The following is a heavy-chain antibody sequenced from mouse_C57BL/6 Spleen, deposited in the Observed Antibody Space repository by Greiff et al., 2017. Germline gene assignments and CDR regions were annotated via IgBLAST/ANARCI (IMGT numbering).Heavy chain of an antibody. V-gene: IGHV1-81*01. CDR2: IYPRSGNT. Sequence: QVQLQQSGAELARPGASVKLSCKASGYTFTSYGISWVKQRTGQGLEWIGEIYPRSGNTYYNEKFKGKATLTADKSSSTAYMELRSLTSEDSAVYFCARDGGNYEGFAYWGQGTLVTVSA. J-gene: IGHJ3*01. CDR1: GYTFTSYG. D-gene: IGHD2-1*01. CDR3: ARDGGNYEGFAY.